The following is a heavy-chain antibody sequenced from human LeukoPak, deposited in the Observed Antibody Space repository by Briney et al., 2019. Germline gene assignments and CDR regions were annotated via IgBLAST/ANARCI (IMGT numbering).Heavy chain of an antibody. Sequence: SETPSLTCTVSGGSISSYYWSWIRQPPGKGLEWIGYIYYSGSTNYNPSLKSRVTISVDTSKNQFSLKLSSVTAADTAVYYCARAPSIAVAPFDYWGQGTLVTVSS. CDR2: IYYSGST. J-gene: IGHJ4*02. D-gene: IGHD6-19*01. V-gene: IGHV4-59*12. CDR3: ARAPSIAVAPFDY. CDR1: GGSISSYY.